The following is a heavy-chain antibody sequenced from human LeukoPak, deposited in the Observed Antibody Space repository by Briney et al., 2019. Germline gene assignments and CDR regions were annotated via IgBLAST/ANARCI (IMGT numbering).Heavy chain of an antibody. CDR3: ASSGTIYYYYGMDV. J-gene: IGHJ6*02. CDR1: GYTFTGYY. Sequence: ASVKVSCKASGYTFTGYYMHWVRQAPGQGLEWMGWISAYNGNTNYAQKLQGRVTMTTDTSTSTAYMELRSLRSDDTAVYYCASSGTIYYYYGMDVWGQGTTVTVSS. V-gene: IGHV1-18*04. D-gene: IGHD1/OR15-1a*01. CDR2: ISAYNGNT.